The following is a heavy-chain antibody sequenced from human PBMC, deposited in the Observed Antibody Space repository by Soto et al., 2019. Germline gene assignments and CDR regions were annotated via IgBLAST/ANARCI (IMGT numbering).Heavy chain of an antibody. CDR3: ARDIESVTAKHFFYYYAMDV. CDR1: GFTLSNYG. CDR2: VSANNGHT. V-gene: IGHV1-18*01. D-gene: IGHD2-8*01. Sequence: GASVKVSCKASGFTLSNYGLNWVRQAPGQGLKWMGWVSANNGHTNYAQNLQGRVSMTTDTSTSTAYMELRGLTFDDTAVYYCARDIESVTAKHFFYYYAMDVWGQGTTVTVSS. J-gene: IGHJ6*02.